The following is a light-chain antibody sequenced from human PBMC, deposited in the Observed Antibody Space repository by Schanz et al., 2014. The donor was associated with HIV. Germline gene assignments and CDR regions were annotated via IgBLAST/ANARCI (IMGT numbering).Light chain of an antibody. V-gene: IGKV3D-20*02. CDR1: QSVSSSY. Sequence: EIVLTQSPGTLSLSPGERATLSCRASQSVSSSYLAWYQQKPGQAPRLLIYGGSDRATGIPDRFSGSGSGTDFTLTISRLEPEDVATYYCQQRNNWPRLSFGGGTKVEIK. CDR2: GGS. CDR3: QQRNNWPRLS. J-gene: IGKJ4*01.